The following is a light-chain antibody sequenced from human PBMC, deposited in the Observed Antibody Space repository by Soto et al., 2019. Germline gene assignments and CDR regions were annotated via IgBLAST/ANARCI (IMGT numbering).Light chain of an antibody. Sequence: EIVLTQSPGTLSLSPGERATLSCRSSQSVSSNYLAWYQQKPDQAPRLVIYDVSGRATGIPDRFSGSGSGTDFTLTISRLEPEDFAVSYCQQYGRSPTFGQGTQVEIK. J-gene: IGKJ1*01. V-gene: IGKV3-20*01. CDR1: QSVSSNY. CDR3: QQYGRSPT. CDR2: DVS.